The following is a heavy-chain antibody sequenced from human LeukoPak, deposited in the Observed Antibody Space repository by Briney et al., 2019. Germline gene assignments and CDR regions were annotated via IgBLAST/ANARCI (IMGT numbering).Heavy chain of an antibody. CDR3: ARAPHTSGWYFAFDY. CDR1: RFTFSTYT. V-gene: IGHV3-30-3*01. J-gene: IGHJ4*01. CDR2: ISYEGSKQ. Sequence: WGSQRLSCAASRFTFSTYTMHWVCQAPGKGLEWVALISYEGSKQNYADSVKGRFTISRDNSQNTLYLEMNSLRTEDTAVYYCARAPHTSGWYFAFDYWGHGTLVTVSS. D-gene: IGHD6-19*01.